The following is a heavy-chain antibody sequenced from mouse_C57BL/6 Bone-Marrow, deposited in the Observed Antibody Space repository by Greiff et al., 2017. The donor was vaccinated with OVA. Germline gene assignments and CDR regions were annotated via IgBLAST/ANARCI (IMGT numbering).Heavy chain of an antibody. CDR2: IDPEDGET. CDR3: ARLGGAYYSNYEVDY. Sequence: EVKLVESGAELVKPGASVKLSCTASGFNIKDYYMHWVKQRTEQGLEWIGRIDPEDGETKYAPKFQGKATITADTSSNTAYLQLSSLTSEDTAVYYCARLGGAYYSNYEVDYWGQGTTLTVSS. J-gene: IGHJ2*01. CDR1: GFNIKDYY. V-gene: IGHV14-2*01. D-gene: IGHD2-5*01.